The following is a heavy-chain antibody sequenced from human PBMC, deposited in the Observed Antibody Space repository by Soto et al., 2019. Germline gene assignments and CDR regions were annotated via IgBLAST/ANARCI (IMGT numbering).Heavy chain of an antibody. CDR2: IYHSGST. J-gene: IGHJ4*02. CDR1: GGSISSGGYS. CDR3: AIFPHGRIAARLEDY. V-gene: IGHV4-30-2*01. D-gene: IGHD6-6*01. Sequence: QLQLQESGSGLVKPSQTLSLTCAVSGGSISSGGYSWSWIRQPPGKGLEWIGYIYHSGSTYYNPSLKSRVTISVDRSKNQFSLKLSSVTAADTAVYYCAIFPHGRIAARLEDYWGQGTLVTVSS.